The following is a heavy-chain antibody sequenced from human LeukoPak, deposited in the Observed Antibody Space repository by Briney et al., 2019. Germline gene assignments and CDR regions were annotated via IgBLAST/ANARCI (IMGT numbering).Heavy chain of an antibody. D-gene: IGHD3-22*01. CDR1: GFTFSSYA. CDR3: AKDSPGEYDSSGSTFDY. Sequence: GSLRLSCAASGFTFSSYAMSWVRQAPGKGLEWVSAISGSGGSTYYADSVKGRFTISRDNSKNTLYLQMNSLRAEDTAVYYCAKDSPGEYDSSGSTFDYWGQGTLVTVSS. J-gene: IGHJ4*02. V-gene: IGHV3-23*01. CDR2: ISGSGGST.